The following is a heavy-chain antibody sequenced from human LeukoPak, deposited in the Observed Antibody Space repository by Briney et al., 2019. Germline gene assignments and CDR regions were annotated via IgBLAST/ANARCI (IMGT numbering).Heavy chain of an antibody. CDR3: ARDLRMLEMATNHNDY. CDR2: ISSSSSYI. Sequence: ETLSLTCTVSGGSISGYYWSWVRQAPGKGLEWVSSISSSSSYIYYADSVKGRFTISRDNAKNSLYLQMNSLRAEDTAVYYCARDLRMLEMATNHNDYWGQGTLVTVSS. D-gene: IGHD5-24*01. CDR1: GGSISGYY. J-gene: IGHJ4*02. V-gene: IGHV3-21*01.